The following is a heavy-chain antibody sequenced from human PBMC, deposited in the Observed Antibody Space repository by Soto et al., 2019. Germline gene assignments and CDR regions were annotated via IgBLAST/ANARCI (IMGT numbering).Heavy chain of an antibody. V-gene: IGHV1-69*02. CDR1: GGTFSSYT. J-gene: IGHJ4*02. Sequence: QVQLVQSGAEVKKPGSSVKVSCKASGGTFSSYTISWVRQAPGQGLEWMGRIIPILGIANYAQKFQGRVTITADKSTSTAYMELSSLRSEDTAVYYCARVGVGDLWDYWGQGTLVTVSS. CDR2: IIPILGIA. D-gene: IGHD1-26*01. CDR3: ARVGVGDLWDY.